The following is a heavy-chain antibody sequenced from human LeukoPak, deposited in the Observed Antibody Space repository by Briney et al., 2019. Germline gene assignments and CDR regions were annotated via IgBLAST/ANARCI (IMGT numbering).Heavy chain of an antibody. J-gene: IGHJ3*02. CDR1: GFTFSSYA. D-gene: IGHD3-22*01. V-gene: IGHV3-30*02. Sequence: PGGSLRLSCAASGFTFSSYAMHWVRQAPGKGLEWVAFIHYDGSNNYYADSVKGRFTISRDNAKNSLYLQVNSLRAEDTAVYYCARDLGANYDSSDYWGDDALDIWGQGTMVTVSS. CDR2: IHYDGSNN. CDR3: ARDLGANYDSSDYWGDDALDI.